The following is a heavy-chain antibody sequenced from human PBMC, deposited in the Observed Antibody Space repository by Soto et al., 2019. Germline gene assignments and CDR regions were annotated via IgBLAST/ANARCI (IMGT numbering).Heavy chain of an antibody. CDR2: VHGGGST. J-gene: IGHJ4*02. CDR3: XXXXXXXXSLDY. V-gene: IGHV3-53*01. Sequence: VQLVESGGGLIQPGGSLRLSCAASGFTVSNNHMTWVRQAAGKGLELVSFVHGGGSTSYADSVKGRFTIPRDNSKNTXXXXXXXXXXXXXXXXXXXXXXXXXXSLDYXGRGTLVTVSS. CDR1: GFTVSNNH.